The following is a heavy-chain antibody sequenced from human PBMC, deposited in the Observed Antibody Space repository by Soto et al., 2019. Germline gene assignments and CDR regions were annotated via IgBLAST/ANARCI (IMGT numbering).Heavy chain of an antibody. J-gene: IGHJ4*02. V-gene: IGHV1-46*01. D-gene: IGHD3-3*01. CDR2: INPSGGST. CDR3: ARVSPKTPIGMEWLLPLDY. CDR1: GYTFTSYY. Sequence: QVQLVQSGAEVKKPGASVKVSCKASGYTFTSYYMHWVRQAPGQGLEWMGIINPSGGSTSYAQKFQGRDTMTRDTSTSTVYMELISLRSEDTAVYYCARVSPKTPIGMEWLLPLDYWGQGTLVTVSS.